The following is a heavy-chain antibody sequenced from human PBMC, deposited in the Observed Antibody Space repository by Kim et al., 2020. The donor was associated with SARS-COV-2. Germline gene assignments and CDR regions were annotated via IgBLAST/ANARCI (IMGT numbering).Heavy chain of an antibody. CDR1: GGTFNTFA. V-gene: IGHV1-69*13. J-gene: IGHJ6*01. CDR3: ARAVVRGLKGYFYYGVDV. D-gene: IGHD3-10*01. CDR2: IIPFSGTT. Sequence: SVKVSCKASGGTFNTFAISWVRQAPGQGLEWMGVIIPFSGTTNYGQKFQGRVTITADESASTAYMEMTSLRSEDTAVYYCARAVVRGLKGYFYYGVDVW.